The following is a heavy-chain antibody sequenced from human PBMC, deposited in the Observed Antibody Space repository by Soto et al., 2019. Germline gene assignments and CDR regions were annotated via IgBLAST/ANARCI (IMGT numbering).Heavy chain of an antibody. CDR3: ARDLRCSSTSCYREFDY. D-gene: IGHD2-2*01. CDR1: GGTFSSYT. CDR2: IIPILGIA. V-gene: IGHV1-69*04. J-gene: IGHJ4*02. Sequence: SVKVSCKASGGTFSSYTISWVRQAPGQGLEWMGRIIPILGIANYAQKFQGRVTITADKSTSTAYMELSGLRSEDTAVYYCARDLRCSSTSCYREFDYWGQGTLVTVSS.